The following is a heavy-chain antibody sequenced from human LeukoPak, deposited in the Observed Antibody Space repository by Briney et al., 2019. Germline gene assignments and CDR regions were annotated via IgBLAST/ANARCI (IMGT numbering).Heavy chain of an antibody. CDR1: GGSFSGYY. J-gene: IGHJ3*02. V-gene: IGHV4-34*01. CDR3: ARDRYYHDSSSYFSAFDT. D-gene: IGHD3-22*01. Sequence: SETLSLTCAFYGGSFSGYYWSWIRQPPGKGLEWNGEINHSGSTNYNPSLKSGVTISVDTSKNQFSLKLSSVTAADTAVYYCARDRYYHDSSSYFSAFDTWGQGTMVTVSS. CDR2: INHSGST.